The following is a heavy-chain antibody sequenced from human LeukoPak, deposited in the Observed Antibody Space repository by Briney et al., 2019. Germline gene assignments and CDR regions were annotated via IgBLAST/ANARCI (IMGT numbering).Heavy chain of an antibody. D-gene: IGHD3-3*01. Sequence: GESLKISCKGSGYGFTSYWIGWVRQMPGKGLEWMGLIYPGDSDTRYSPSFQGQVTISADKSISTAYLQWSSLKASDTAMYYCARLDYDFWSADRGNWFDPWGQGTLVTVSS. CDR1: GYGFTSYW. V-gene: IGHV5-51*01. J-gene: IGHJ5*01. CDR3: ARLDYDFWSADRGNWFDP. CDR2: IYPGDSDT.